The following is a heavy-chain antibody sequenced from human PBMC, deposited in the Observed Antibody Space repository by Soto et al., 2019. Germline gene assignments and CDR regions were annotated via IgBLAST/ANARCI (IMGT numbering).Heavy chain of an antibody. CDR2: ISGSGGST. CDR3: ARARIEAAEYYYYGMDV. CDR1: GFTFSSYA. V-gene: IGHV3-23*01. D-gene: IGHD6-13*01. J-gene: IGHJ6*02. Sequence: VGSLRLSCAASGFTFSSYAMSWVRQAPGKGLEWVSAISGSGGSTYYADSVKGRFTISRDNSKNTLYLQMNSLRAEDTAVYYCARARIEAAEYYYYGMDVWGQGTTVTVSS.